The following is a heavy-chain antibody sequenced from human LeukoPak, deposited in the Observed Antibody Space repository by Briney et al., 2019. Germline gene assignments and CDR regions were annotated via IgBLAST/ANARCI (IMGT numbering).Heavy chain of an antibody. CDR2: ISGSGGST. V-gene: IGHV3-23*01. CDR3: AELGITMIGGV. J-gene: IGHJ6*04. CDR1: GFTFSSYG. Sequence: PGGSLRLSCAASGFTFSSYGMSWVRQAPGKGLEWVSAISGSGGSTYYADSVKGRFTISRDNAKNSLYLQMNSRRAEDTAVYYCAELGITMIGGVWGKGTTVTISS. D-gene: IGHD3-10*02.